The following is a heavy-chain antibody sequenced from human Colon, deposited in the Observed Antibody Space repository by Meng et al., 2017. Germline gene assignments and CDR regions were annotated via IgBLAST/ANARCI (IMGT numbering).Heavy chain of an antibody. CDR3: ARHGGWHFDY. V-gene: IGHV4-4*03. Sequence: QLQLPGPGQGLVEPPGTLSLTCAGSGGSIGSYNWWRWVRQPPGKGLEWIGQIDLGGTPYYNPSLESRVIMSLDKSKNQSSLRLTSVAAADTAVYYCARHGGWHFDYWGQGALVTVSS. D-gene: IGHD6-19*01. J-gene: IGHJ4*02. CDR2: IDLGGTP. CDR1: GGSIGSYNW.